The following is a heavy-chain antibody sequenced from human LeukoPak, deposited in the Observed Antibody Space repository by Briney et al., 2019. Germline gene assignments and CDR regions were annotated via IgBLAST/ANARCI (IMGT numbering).Heavy chain of an antibody. D-gene: IGHD6-13*01. V-gene: IGHV1-69*01. CDR1: GGTFSSYA. Sequence: SGKVSCKASGGTFSSYAISWVRQAPGQGLEWMGGTIPIFGTANYAQKFQGRVTITADESTSTAYMELSSLRSEDTAVYYCASSYSSSWYFDYWGQGTLVTVSS. CDR2: TIPIFGTA. J-gene: IGHJ4*02. CDR3: ASSYSSSWYFDY.